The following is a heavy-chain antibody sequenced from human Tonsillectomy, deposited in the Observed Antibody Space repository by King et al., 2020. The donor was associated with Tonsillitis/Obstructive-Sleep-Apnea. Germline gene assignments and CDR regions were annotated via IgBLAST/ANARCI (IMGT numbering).Heavy chain of an antibody. CDR1: GFTFSSYA. Sequence: VQLVESGGGLVQPGGSLRLSCAASGFTFSSYAMNWVRQAPGKGLEWVSAISGSGGGTYSADSVKGRFTISRDNSRNTLHLQMNSLRAEDTAVYYCAKGKDSSGWYYYGMDVGGQGTRVTVSS. D-gene: IGHD6-19*01. V-gene: IGHV3-23*04. CDR3: AKGKDSSGWYYYGMDV. J-gene: IGHJ6*02. CDR2: ISGSGGGT.